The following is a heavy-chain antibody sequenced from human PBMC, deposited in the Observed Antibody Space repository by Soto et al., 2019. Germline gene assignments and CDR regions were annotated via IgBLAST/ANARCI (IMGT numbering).Heavy chain of an antibody. CDR2: ISGSGGLT. CDR1: GFPFSSYA. J-gene: IGHJ4*02. Sequence: EMQLLVSGGGLVQPGGSLRLSCVASGFPFSSYAMSWVRQAPGKGLEWVSGISGSGGLTYYADSVKGRFTISRDNSKNTLYLQMNSLIADDTAVYYCAKSLSASPNYFFDYWGQGTLVSVSS. V-gene: IGHV3-23*01. CDR3: AKSLSASPNYFFDY.